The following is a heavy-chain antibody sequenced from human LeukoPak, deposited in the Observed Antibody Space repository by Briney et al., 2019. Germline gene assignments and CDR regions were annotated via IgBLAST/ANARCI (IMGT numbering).Heavy chain of an antibody. CDR3: AKAGGYNWNYYFDY. J-gene: IGHJ4*02. D-gene: IGHD1-7*01. V-gene: IGHV3-23*01. Sequence: GGSLSLSCAASGFTFSSYAMSWVRQAPGKGLEWVSAISGSGGSTYYADSVKGRFTISRDNSKNTLYLQMNSLRAEDTAVYYCAKAGGYNWNYYFDYWGQGTLVTVSS. CDR2: ISGSGGST. CDR1: GFTFSSYA.